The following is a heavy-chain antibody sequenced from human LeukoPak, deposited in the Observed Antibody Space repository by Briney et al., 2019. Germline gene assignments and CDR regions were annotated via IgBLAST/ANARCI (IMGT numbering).Heavy chain of an antibody. CDR3: ARDHNSSSWIFDY. CDR2: IYSGGST. Sequence: GGSLRLSCAASGFTVSSNYMSWVRQAPGKGLEWVSVIYSGGSTYYADSVKGRFTISRDNSKNTLYLQMNSLRAEDTAVYYCARDHNSSSWIFDYWGQGTLVTVSS. V-gene: IGHV3-53*01. D-gene: IGHD6-13*01. CDR1: GFTVSSNY. J-gene: IGHJ4*02.